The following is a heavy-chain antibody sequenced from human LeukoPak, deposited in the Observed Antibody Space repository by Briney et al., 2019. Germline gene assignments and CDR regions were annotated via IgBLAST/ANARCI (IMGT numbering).Heavy chain of an antibody. CDR3: ARGGRGRSYGNFDL. CDR1: GGSISSGGYY. V-gene: IGHV4-30-2*01. CDR2: INHSGST. Sequence: SQTLSLTCTVSGGSISSGGYYWSWIRQPPGKGLEWIGEINHSGSTNYNPSLKSRVTISVDTSKNQFSLKLSSETAADTAVYYCARGGRGRSYGNFDLWGRGTLVTVSS. J-gene: IGHJ2*01. D-gene: IGHD5-18*01.